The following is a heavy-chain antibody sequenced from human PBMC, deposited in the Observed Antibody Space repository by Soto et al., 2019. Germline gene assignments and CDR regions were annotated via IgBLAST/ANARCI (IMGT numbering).Heavy chain of an antibody. J-gene: IGHJ3*02. CDR2: ISYDGVNK. D-gene: IGHD2-15*01. V-gene: IGHV3-30*18. CDR3: TKARRSDTCVHSPDDALDI. CDR1: GFAFRRSG. Sequence: QVQLVESGGGVVQPGRSLRLSCTASGFAFRRSGIHWVRQAPGKGLEWVAIISYDGVNKYYADSVTGRFTISRDNSKSTLYLQMNSLRAEDTAVYYCTKARRSDTCVHSPDDALDIWGPGTMVTVSS.